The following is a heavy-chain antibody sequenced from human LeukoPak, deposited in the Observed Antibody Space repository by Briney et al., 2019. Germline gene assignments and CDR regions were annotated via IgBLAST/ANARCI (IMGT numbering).Heavy chain of an antibody. J-gene: IGHJ4*02. Sequence: PSATLSLTCTVSGGSISSYYWSWIRQPPGKGLEWIGYIYYSGSTNYNPSLKSRVTISVDTSKNQFSLKLSSVTAADTAVYYCARHQSWLGLDYWGQGTLVTVSS. CDR3: ARHQSWLGLDY. V-gene: IGHV4-59*01. D-gene: IGHD6-19*01. CDR2: IYYSGST. CDR1: GGSISSYY.